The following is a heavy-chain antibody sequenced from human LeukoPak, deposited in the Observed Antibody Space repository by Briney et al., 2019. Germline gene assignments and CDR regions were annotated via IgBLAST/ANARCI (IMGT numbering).Heavy chain of an antibody. CDR2: INQDGSVK. V-gene: IGHV3-7*01. J-gene: IGHJ4*02. D-gene: IGHD3-22*01. CDR1: VFTFSNYW. Sequence: PGGSLRLSCAASVFTFSNYWMSWLRQAPGKGLQWVANINQDGSVKYYVESVKGRFTISRDNAKNSVYLQMNSLRAEDTAVYYCATADDSSGSDWGQGTLVTVSS. CDR3: ATADDSSGSD.